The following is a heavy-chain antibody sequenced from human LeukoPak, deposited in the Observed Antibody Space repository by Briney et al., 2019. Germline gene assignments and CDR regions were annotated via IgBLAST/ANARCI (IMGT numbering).Heavy chain of an antibody. CDR2: IIPIFGTA. D-gene: IGHD6-13*01. CDR1: GGTFSSYA. Sequence: GSSVKVSCKASGGTFSSYAISWVRQAPGQGLEWMGGIIPIFGTANYAQKFQGRVTITADESTSTAYMELSSLRSEDTAVYYCARDSSSWYSPSYYFDYWGQGTLVTVSS. V-gene: IGHV1-69*01. J-gene: IGHJ4*02. CDR3: ARDSSSWYSPSYYFDY.